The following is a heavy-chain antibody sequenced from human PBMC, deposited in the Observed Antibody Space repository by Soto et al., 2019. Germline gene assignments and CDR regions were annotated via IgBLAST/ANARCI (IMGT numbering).Heavy chain of an antibody. CDR1: GGYISISSDY. J-gene: IGHJ6*02. CDR3: ARRVSGAYYYCYNGMDV. Sequence: SETRSLTCTVSGGYISISSDYWVWIRPPPGNGLEWIGSIYYSGSTYYNASLKSRVTISVDTPKTQFSWKLSAVTAADTAGYYFARRVSGAYYYCYNGMDVCGQGTIVTVSS. D-gene: IGHD1-26*01. CDR2: IYYSGST. V-gene: IGHV4-39*01.